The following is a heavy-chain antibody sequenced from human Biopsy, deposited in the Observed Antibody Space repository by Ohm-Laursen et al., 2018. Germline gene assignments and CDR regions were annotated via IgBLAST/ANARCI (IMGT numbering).Heavy chain of an antibody. CDR3: ARGSNDFGGLYFPR. Sequence: GTLSLTCAVSGGPFTGHYWSWIRQPPGKGLEWIGHISYTGYTSYNASLKSRVTISVDTSRNHFSPRLSSLTAADTAVYYCARGSNDFGGLYFPRWGQGTLLTVSS. J-gene: IGHJ4*02. V-gene: IGHV4-59*11. CDR2: ISYTGYT. CDR1: GGPFTGHY. D-gene: IGHD4-23*01.